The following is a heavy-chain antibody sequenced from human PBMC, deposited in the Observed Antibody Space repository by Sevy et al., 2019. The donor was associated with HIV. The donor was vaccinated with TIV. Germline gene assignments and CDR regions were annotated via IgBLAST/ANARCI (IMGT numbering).Heavy chain of an antibody. CDR1: GFTFSSYA. CDR3: AREERYYYDSSGYPEAFDI. CDR2: ISYDGSNK. J-gene: IGHJ3*02. V-gene: IGHV3-30-3*01. Sequence: GGSLRLSCAASGFTFSSYAMHWVRQAPGKGLEWVAVISYDGSNKYYADSVKGRFTTSRDNSKNTLYLQMNSLKAEDTALDYCAREERYYYDSSGYPEAFDIWGQGTMVTVSS. D-gene: IGHD3-22*01.